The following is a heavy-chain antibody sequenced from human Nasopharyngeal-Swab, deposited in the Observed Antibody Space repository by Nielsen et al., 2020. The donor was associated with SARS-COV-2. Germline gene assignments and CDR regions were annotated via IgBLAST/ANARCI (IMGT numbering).Heavy chain of an antibody. CDR2: ISESGSA. J-gene: IGHJ6*02. D-gene: IGHD4-17*01. CDR1: GGSFSGHQ. V-gene: IGHV4-34*01. Sequence: SETLSLTCAVHGGSFSGHQWNWIRQSPETGLEWIGDISESGSASFQPSLKGRVTISLDTSKIQFSLKMTSLTAADTAVYYCARGAESTTPHYVHYGLDVWGQGTTVTVSS. CDR3: ARGAESTTPHYVHYGLDV.